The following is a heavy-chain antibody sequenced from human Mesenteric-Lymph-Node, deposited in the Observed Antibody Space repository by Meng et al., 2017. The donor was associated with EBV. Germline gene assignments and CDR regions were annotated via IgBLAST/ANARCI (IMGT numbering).Heavy chain of an antibody. CDR3: ARGHMWDNKFDP. D-gene: IGHD1-26*01. Sequence: QGHLQKWGAGMLKPSETMSLTCAVYGGSFSGYYWTWIRQPPETGLEWIGEINHNGVADYNPSLKSRVTISVDTSKNQFSLRLTSVTAADTAVYYCARGHMWDNKFDPWGQGTLVTVSS. CDR1: GGSFSGYY. CDR2: INHNGVA. V-gene: IGHV4-34*01. J-gene: IGHJ5*02.